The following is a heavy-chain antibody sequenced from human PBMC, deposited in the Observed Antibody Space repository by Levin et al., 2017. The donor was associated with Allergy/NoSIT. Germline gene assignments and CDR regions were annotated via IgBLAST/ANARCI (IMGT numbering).Heavy chain of an antibody. J-gene: IGHJ2*01. CDR1: GFTFSSYW. CDR2: VNSDGSST. V-gene: IGHV3-74*01. Sequence: GGSLRLSCAASGFTFSSYWMHWVRQAPGKGLVWVSRVNSDGSSTSYADSVKGRFTVSRDNAKNTLYLQMSSLRAEDTAVYYCSRLYTSGRGHFDLWGRGTLVTVSS. CDR3: SRLYTSGRGHFDL. D-gene: IGHD6-19*01.